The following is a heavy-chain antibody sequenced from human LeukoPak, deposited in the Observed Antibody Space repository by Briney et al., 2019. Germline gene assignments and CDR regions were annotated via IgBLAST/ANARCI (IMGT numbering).Heavy chain of an antibody. D-gene: IGHD3-9*01. J-gene: IGHJ3*02. CDR3: ARARYVNSFYAFDI. CDR1: GGSISSYY. V-gene: IGHV4-59*01. Sequence: SETLSLTCTVSGGSISSYYWSWIRLPPGKGLEWIGYLSRSGNTNYSPSLKSRVTIFGDTAKNQFFLKLSSVTAADTAVYYCARARYVNSFYAFDIWGQGTLVTVSS. CDR2: LSRSGNT.